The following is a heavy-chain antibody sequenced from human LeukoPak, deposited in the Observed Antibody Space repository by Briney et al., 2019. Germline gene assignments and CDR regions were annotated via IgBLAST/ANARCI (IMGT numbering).Heavy chain of an antibody. V-gene: IGHV4-39*02. D-gene: IGHD3-22*01. Sequence: PSETLSLTCTVSGGSISSSSYYWGWIRQPPGKGLEWIGSIYYSGSTYYNPSLKSRVTISVDTSKNQFSLKLSSVTAADTAVYYCARDPRGPTGYDSSGRDTFDYWGQGTLVTVSS. CDR2: IYYSGST. J-gene: IGHJ4*02. CDR3: ARDPRGPTGYDSSGRDTFDY. CDR1: GGSISSSSYY.